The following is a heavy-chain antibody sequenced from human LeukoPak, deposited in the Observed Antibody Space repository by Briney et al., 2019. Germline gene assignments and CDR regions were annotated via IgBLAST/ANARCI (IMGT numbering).Heavy chain of an antibody. J-gene: IGHJ3*02. V-gene: IGHV3-74*01. Sequence: PGGSLRLSCAASRFTFSGYWMHWVRQVPGKGLVWVSRISSDGSSTSYAGSVRGRFTIPRDNAKNTLYLQMNSLRAEDTAVYYCARDGSYTAGAFGIWGQGTLVTVSS. D-gene: IGHD1-26*01. CDR1: RFTFSGYW. CDR3: ARDGSYTAGAFGI. CDR2: ISSDGSST.